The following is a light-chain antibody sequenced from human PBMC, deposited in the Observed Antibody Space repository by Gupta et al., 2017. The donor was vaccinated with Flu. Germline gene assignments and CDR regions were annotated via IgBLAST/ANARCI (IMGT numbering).Light chain of an antibody. J-gene: IGLJ1*01. Sequence: ISCTETTSDVGSYNNVSWYQQHPGEAPTLIIYEVSNRPSGVSDRFSGSKSVSTAALTISGLQADEDADYYCSSYTSNSAPSVFGSGTKITVL. V-gene: IGLV2-14*01. CDR2: EVS. CDR1: TSDVGSYNN. CDR3: SSYTSNSAPSV.